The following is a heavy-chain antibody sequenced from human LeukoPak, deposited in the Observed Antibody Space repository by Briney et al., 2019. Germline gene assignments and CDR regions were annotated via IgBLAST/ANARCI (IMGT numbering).Heavy chain of an antibody. CDR1: GFTFNSYW. CDR2: IRGSDGST. CDR3: AKDVYGDYGGLDY. Sequence: PGGSLRLSCAAAGFTFNSYWRTWVRQAPGKGLEWVSSIRGSDGSTYYADSVKGRFAISRDNSKNTLYLQMNSLRAEDTAVYYCAKDVYGDYGGLDYWGQGTLVTVSS. V-gene: IGHV3-23*01. D-gene: IGHD4-17*01. J-gene: IGHJ4*02.